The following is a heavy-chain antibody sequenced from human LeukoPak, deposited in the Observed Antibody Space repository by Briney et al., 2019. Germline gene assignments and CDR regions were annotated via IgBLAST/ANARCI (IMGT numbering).Heavy chain of an antibody. J-gene: IGHJ4*02. D-gene: IGHD3-22*01. CDR3: ARDPYYYDSSGYYY. Sequence: ASVKVSCKASGYTFTGYYMHWVRQAPGQGVEWMGWINPNSGGTNYAQKFQGRVTMTRDTSISTAYMELSRLRSDDTAVYYCARDPYYYDSSGYYYWGQGTLVTVSS. V-gene: IGHV1-2*02. CDR2: INPNSGGT. CDR1: GYTFTGYY.